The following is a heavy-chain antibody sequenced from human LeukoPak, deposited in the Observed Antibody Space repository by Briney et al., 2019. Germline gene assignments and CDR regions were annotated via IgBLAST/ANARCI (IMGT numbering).Heavy chain of an antibody. CDR1: GGSISSYY. J-gene: IGHJ6*02. Sequence: SETLSLTCTVSGGSISSYYWSWIRQSAGKGLEWIGRIYTSGSTNYNPSLKSRVTMSVDTSKNQFSLKLSSVTAADTAVYYCARDREDSSSDYYYYGMDVWGQGTTVTVSS. CDR3: ARDREDSSSDYYYYGMDV. V-gene: IGHV4-4*07. D-gene: IGHD6-6*01. CDR2: IYTSGST.